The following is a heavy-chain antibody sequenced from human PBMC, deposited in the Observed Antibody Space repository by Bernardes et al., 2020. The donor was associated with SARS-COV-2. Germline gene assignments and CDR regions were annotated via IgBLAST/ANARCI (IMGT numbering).Heavy chain of an antibody. CDR2: ISGSGSP. CDR3: ARSQYYDTNGNYYAYFFDY. J-gene: IGHJ4*02. CDR1: GGSISNYY. Sequence: SETLSLTRFVSGGSISNYYWSWIRQSPGKGLEWIGYISGSGSPNYNPSLKSRPTLSVNTSKNEVSLRLSSVTAADTAMYFCARSQYYDTNGNYYAYFFDYWGQGTLVTVSS. V-gene: IGHV4-59*01. D-gene: IGHD3-22*01.